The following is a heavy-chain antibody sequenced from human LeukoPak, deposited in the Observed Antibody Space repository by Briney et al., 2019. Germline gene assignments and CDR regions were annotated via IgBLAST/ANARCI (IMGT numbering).Heavy chain of an antibody. D-gene: IGHD4-17*01. CDR3: ASSSYGDYGGDY. CDR1: GFTFTTYG. CDR2: IWYDGSNK. V-gene: IGHV3-33*01. J-gene: IGHJ4*02. Sequence: GGSLRLSCAASGFTFTTYGMHWVRQAPGKGLEWVAVIWYDGSNKYYADSVKGRFTISRDNSKNTLYLQMNSLRAEDTAVYYCASSSYGDYGGDYWGQGTLVTVSS.